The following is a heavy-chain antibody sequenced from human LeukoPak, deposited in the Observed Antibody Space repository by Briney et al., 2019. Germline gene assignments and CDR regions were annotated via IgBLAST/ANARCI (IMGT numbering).Heavy chain of an antibody. CDR1: GYTLTELS. Sequence: ASVKVSCKVSGYTLTELSMHWVRQAPGKGLEWMGGFDPEDGETIYAQKFQGRVTMTEDTSTDTAYMELSSLKSEDTAVYYCASKAYCSSTSCYAPDYYYYYMDVWGKGATVTVSS. CDR2: FDPEDGET. D-gene: IGHD2-2*01. CDR3: ASKAYCSSTSCYAPDYYYYYMDV. J-gene: IGHJ6*03. V-gene: IGHV1-24*01.